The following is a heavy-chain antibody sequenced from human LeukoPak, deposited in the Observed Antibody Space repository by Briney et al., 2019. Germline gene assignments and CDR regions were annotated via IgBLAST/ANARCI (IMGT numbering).Heavy chain of an antibody. CDR2: ISYDGSNK. J-gene: IGHJ4*02. CDR3: AKAQNRGYSYGNFDY. D-gene: IGHD5-18*01. Sequence: GGSLRLSCAASGFTFSSYGMHWVRQAPGKGLEWVAVISYDGSNKYYADSVKGRFTISRDNSKNTLYLQMNSLRAEDTAVYYCAKAQNRGYSYGNFDYWGQGTLVTVSS. CDR1: GFTFSSYG. V-gene: IGHV3-30*18.